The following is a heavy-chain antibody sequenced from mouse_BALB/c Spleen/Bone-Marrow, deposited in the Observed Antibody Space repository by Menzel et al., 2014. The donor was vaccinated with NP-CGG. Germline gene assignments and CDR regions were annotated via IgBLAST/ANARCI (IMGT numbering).Heavy chain of an antibody. CDR3: ARDGNYAMDY. D-gene: IGHD2-1*01. V-gene: IGHV1-22*01. CDR1: GYTFTEDT. J-gene: IGHJ4*01. CDR2: INPNNGGT. Sequence: VQLQQSGPELVKPGASVRISCKTSGYTFTEDTMHWVKQSHGKSLEWIGVINPNNGGTTYKQKFKDKAALTVDKSSGTAYMELRSLTSEDSAVYYCARDGNYAMDYWGQGTSVTGSS.